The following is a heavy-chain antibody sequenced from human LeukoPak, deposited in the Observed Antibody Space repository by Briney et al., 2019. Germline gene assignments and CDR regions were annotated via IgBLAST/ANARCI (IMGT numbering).Heavy chain of an antibody. CDR3: ARDLGDYDSSGCDY. CDR1: GYTFTSYG. J-gene: IGHJ4*02. V-gene: IGHV1-18*01. D-gene: IGHD3-22*01. Sequence: ASVKVSCKASGYTFTSYGISWERQAPGQGLEWMGWISAYNGNTNYAQKLQGRVTMTTDTSTSTAYMELRSLRSGDTAVYYCARDLGDYDSSGCDYWGQGTLVTVSS. CDR2: ISAYNGNT.